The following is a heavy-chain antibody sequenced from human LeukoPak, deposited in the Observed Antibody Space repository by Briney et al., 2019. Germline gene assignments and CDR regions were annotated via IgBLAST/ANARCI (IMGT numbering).Heavy chain of an antibody. Sequence: GESLKISCKGSGYSFSNYWIGWVRQMPGKGLEWMWIIYPGDSDTRYSPSFQGQVTISVDKFISTASLQWSSLTASDTAMYYCARRGSSGWHFYYFDYWGQGTLVTVSS. CDR3: ARRGSSGWHFYYFDY. V-gene: IGHV5-51*01. CDR2: IYPGDSDT. J-gene: IGHJ4*02. CDR1: GYSFSNYW. D-gene: IGHD6-19*01.